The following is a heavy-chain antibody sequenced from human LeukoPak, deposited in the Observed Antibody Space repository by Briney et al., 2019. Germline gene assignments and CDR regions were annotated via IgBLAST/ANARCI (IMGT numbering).Heavy chain of an antibody. CDR2: IAWDDDK. CDR1: GFSLSTTGMC. Sequence: SGPTLVNPTQTLTRTCTFSGFSLSTTGMCVTWIRQPPGKALEWLARIAWDDDKYYNTSLKTRLTISKDTSKNQVVLTMTNMDPVYTATYYCARIRSTGNQSFDYWGQGTLVTVSS. D-gene: IGHD1-14*01. CDR3: ARIRSTGNQSFDY. J-gene: IGHJ4*02. V-gene: IGHV2-70*11.